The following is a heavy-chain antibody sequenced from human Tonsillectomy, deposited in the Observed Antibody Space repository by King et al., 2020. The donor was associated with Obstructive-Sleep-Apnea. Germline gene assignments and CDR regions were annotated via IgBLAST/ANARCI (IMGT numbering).Heavy chain of an antibody. Sequence: VQLQESGPRLGKPSETLSLTCTVSGVYVSSTRYHWSWIRQPPGKGLEWIGYICYYTGNTNYNPSLRSRDTKSLDTSNNQFSLQLTSVTAGDTAVYYCSRDLGGNYYGGADYWGQGTLVTVSS. CDR3: SRDLGGNYYGGADY. D-gene: IGHD1-26*01. CDR1: GVYVSSTRYH. V-gene: IGHV4-61*01. CDR2: ICYYTGNT. J-gene: IGHJ4*02.